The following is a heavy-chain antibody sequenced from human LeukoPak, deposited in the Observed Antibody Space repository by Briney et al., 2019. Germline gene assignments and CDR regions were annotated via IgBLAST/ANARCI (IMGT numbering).Heavy chain of an antibody. J-gene: IGHJ6*02. D-gene: IGHD3-10*01. CDR1: GGSFSGYY. CDR2: INHSGST. V-gene: IGHV4-34*01. Sequence: PSETLSLTCAVYGGSFSGYYWSWIRQPPGKGLEWIGEINHSGSTNYNPSLKSRVTISIDTSKNQFSLKLSSVTAADTAVYYCARVRITMVREPYYYYYGMDVWGQGTTVTVSS. CDR3: ARVRITMVREPYYYYYGMDV.